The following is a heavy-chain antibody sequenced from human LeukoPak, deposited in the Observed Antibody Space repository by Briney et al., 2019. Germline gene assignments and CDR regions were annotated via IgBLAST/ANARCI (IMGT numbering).Heavy chain of an antibody. J-gene: IGHJ4*02. Sequence: GGSLRLSCAASGFTFNSNGMSWVRQAPGKGLEWVSVISASGGSTYYADSVKGRFTISRDNSENTLYLQINSLRVEDTAVYYCTKFSLRGTYSFDHWGQGTLVTVSS. V-gene: IGHV3-23*01. CDR2: ISASGGST. CDR1: GFTFNSNG. D-gene: IGHD1-26*01. CDR3: TKFSLRGTYSFDH.